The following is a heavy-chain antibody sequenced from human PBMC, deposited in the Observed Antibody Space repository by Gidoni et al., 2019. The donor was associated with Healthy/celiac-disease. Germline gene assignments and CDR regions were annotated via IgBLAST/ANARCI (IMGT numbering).Heavy chain of an antibody. V-gene: IGHV1-69*01. CDR3: ATQSEMATQFEGYYFDY. CDR1: GGTFSSYA. J-gene: IGHJ4*02. Sequence: QVQLVQSGAEVKKPGSSVKVSCKASGGTFSSYAISWVRQAPGQGLEWMGGIIPIFGTANYAQKVQGRVTITADESTSTAYMELSSLRSEDTAVYYCATQSEMATQFEGYYFDYWGQGTLVTVSS. CDR2: IIPIFGTA. D-gene: IGHD5-12*01.